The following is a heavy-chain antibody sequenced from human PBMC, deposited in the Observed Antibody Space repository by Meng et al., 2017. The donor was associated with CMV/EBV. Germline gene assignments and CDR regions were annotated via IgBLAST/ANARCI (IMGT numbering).Heavy chain of an antibody. CDR1: GFTFDDYA. Sequence: SLKISCAASGFTFDDYAMHWVRQAPGKGLEWVSGISWNSGSIGYADSVKGRFTISRDNAKNSLYLQMNSLRAEDIALYYCARGGSLNYYDSSGSDAFDIWGQGTMVTVSS. V-gene: IGHV3-9*03. CDR3: ARGGSLNYYDSSGSDAFDI. J-gene: IGHJ3*02. D-gene: IGHD3-22*01. CDR2: ISWNSGSI.